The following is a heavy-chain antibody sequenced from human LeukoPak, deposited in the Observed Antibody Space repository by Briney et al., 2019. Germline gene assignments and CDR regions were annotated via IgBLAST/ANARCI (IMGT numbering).Heavy chain of an antibody. J-gene: IGHJ6*03. V-gene: IGHV4-34*01. CDR1: GGSFSGYY. Sequence: SETLSLTCAVYGGSFSGYYWSWIRQPPGKGLEWIGDINHSGSTNYNPSLKSRVTISVDTSKNQFSLKLSSVTAADTAVYYCARLGTPRWSSTSCSPRDYYYYMDVWGKGTTVTVSS. CDR3: ARLGTPRWSSTSCSPRDYYYYMDV. D-gene: IGHD2-2*01. CDR2: INHSGST.